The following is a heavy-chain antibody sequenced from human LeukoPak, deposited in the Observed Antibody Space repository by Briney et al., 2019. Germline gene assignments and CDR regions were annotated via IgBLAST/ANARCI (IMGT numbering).Heavy chain of an antibody. CDR1: GGSISSYY. D-gene: IGHD6-13*01. J-gene: IGHJ4*02. CDR3: ARILTAGPNAPYYFDY. V-gene: IGHV4-59*01. CDR2: IYYSGST. Sequence: SETLSLTCTVSGGSISSYYWSWIRQPPGKGLEWIGYIYYSGSTNYNPSLKSRVTISVDTSKNQFSLKLSSVTAADTAVYYCARILTAGPNAPYYFDYWGQGTLVTVSS.